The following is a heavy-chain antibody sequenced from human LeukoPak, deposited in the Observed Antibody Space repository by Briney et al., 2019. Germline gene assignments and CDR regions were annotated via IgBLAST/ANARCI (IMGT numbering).Heavy chain of an antibody. V-gene: IGHV3-48*03. Sequence: GGSLRLSCAASGFTFSSYEMNWVRQAPGKGLEWVSYISSSGSTIYYADSVKGRFTISRDNAKNSLYLQMNSLRAEDTAVYYCARGYCSGGSCHPIFAFDIWGQGTMVTVSS. D-gene: IGHD2-15*01. CDR1: GFTFSSYE. J-gene: IGHJ3*02. CDR2: ISSSGSTI. CDR3: ARGYCSGGSCHPIFAFDI.